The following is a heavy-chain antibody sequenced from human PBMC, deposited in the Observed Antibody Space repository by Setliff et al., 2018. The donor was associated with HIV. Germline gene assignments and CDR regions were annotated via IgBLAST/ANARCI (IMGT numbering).Heavy chain of an antibody. J-gene: IGHJ6*03. V-gene: IGHV3-49*03. CDR3: VRATTVLYMDV. CDR2: IRSKAYGGTS. CDR1: GFTFGDYA. Sequence: GGSLRLSCTASGFTFGDYAMSWFRQAPGKGLEWVGFIRSKAYGGTSEYAASVKGRFTISRDDSKSIAYLQMNSLKTEDTAVYYCVRATTVLYMDVWGKGTTVTVSS. D-gene: IGHD4-17*01.